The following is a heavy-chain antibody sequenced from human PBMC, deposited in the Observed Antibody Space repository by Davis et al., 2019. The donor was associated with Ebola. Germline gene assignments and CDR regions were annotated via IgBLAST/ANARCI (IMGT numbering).Heavy chain of an antibody. Sequence: GESLKISCAASGFTFSSYSMNWVRQAPGKGLEWVSSISSSSSYIYYADSVKGRFTISRHNAKNSLYLQMNSLGAEDTAVYYCARGGSWGLGGEDYWGQGTLVTVSS. CDR3: ARGGSWGLGGEDY. J-gene: IGHJ4*02. D-gene: IGHD1-26*01. V-gene: IGHV3-21*01. CDR2: ISSSSSYI. CDR1: GFTFSSYS.